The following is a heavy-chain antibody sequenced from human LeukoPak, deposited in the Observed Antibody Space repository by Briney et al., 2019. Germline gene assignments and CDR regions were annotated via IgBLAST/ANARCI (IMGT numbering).Heavy chain of an antibody. CDR1: GFTFSSYA. V-gene: IGHV3-23*01. Sequence: GGSLRLSCAASGFTFSSYAMSWVRHAPGKGLEWVSAISGSGGSTYYADSVKGRFTISRDNSKNTLYLQMNSRRAEDTAVYYCAKEYYDFWSGYYGYWGQGTLVTVSS. J-gene: IGHJ4*02. CDR3: AKEYYDFWSGYYGY. D-gene: IGHD3-3*01. CDR2: ISGSGGST.